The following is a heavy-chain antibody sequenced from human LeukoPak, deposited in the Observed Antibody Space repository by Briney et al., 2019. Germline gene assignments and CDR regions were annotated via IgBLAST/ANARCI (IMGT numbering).Heavy chain of an antibody. D-gene: IGHD1-7*01. CDR3: ARSEGGDWNYTPNY. J-gene: IGHJ4*02. Sequence: PGASLRLSCAASGFIFSNYAMSWVRQAPGKGLEWVSSISSSSSYIYYADSVKGRFTISRDNAKNSLYLQMNSLRAEDTAVYYCARSEGGDWNYTPNYWGQGTLVTVSS. V-gene: IGHV3-21*01. CDR1: GFIFSNYA. CDR2: ISSSSSYI.